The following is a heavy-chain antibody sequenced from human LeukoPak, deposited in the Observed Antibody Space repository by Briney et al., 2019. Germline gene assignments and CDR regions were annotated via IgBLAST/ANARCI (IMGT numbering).Heavy chain of an antibody. J-gene: IGHJ4*02. CDR2: INGDGSSI. V-gene: IGHV3-74*01. D-gene: IGHD3-10*01. CDR1: GFTFSTYW. Sequence: GGSLRLSCAASGFTFSTYWMHWVRQAPGKGLVWVSRINGDGSSISYADSVKGRFTISRDNAKNTLYLQLNSPRAEDTAVYYCARGGGSGTYRLDYWGQGTLVTVSS. CDR3: ARGGGSGTYRLDY.